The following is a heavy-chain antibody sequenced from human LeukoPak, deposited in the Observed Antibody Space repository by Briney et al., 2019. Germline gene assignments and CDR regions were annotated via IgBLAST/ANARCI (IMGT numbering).Heavy chain of an antibody. V-gene: IGHV4-39*07. CDR2: IYHSGST. CDR3: AREIGGNYGDY. J-gene: IGHJ4*02. Sequence: SETLSLTCTVSGGSISSSSYYWGWIRQPPGKGLEWIGSIYHSGSTYYNPSLKSRVTISVDTSKSQFSLKLSSVTAADTAVYYCAREIGGNYGDYWGQGTLVTVSS. D-gene: IGHD2/OR15-2a*01. CDR1: GGSISSSSYY.